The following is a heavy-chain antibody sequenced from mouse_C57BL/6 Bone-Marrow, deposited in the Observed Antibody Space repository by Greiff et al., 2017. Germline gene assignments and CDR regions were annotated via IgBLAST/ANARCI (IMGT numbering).Heavy chain of an antibody. CDR1: GYTFTSYW. Sequence: QVQLQQPGAELVMPGASVKLSCKASGYTFTSYWMHWVKQRPGHGLEWIGEIDPSDSYTNYNQKFKGKSTLTVDKSSSTAYMQLSSLTSEDSAVYYCARVDECYSWFAYWGQGTLVTVSA. CDR2: IDPSDSYT. D-gene: IGHD2-12*01. J-gene: IGHJ3*01. V-gene: IGHV1-69*01. CDR3: ARVDECYSWFAY.